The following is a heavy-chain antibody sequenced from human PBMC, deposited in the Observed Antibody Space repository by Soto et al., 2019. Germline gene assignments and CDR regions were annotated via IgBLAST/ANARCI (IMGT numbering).Heavy chain of an antibody. CDR1: GYTITIDD. Sequence: LVNGSCKGSGYTITIDDSSCGRQDKGQGLEWMGWMNPNSGNTGYAQKFQGRVTMTRNTSISTAYMELSSLRSEDTAVYYCARGPRYYDFWSGYYPNYYYYMDVWGKGTTVTVSS. J-gene: IGHJ6*03. CDR2: MNPNSGNT. D-gene: IGHD3-3*01. CDR3: ARGPRYYDFWSGYYPNYYYYMDV. V-gene: IGHV1-8*01.